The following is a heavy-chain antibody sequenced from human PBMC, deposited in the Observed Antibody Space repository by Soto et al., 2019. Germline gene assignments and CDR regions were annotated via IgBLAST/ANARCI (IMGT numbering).Heavy chain of an antibody. V-gene: IGHV4-59*01. D-gene: IGHD3-3*01. CDR1: GGSISSYY. J-gene: IGHJ6*03. CDR2: IYYSGST. Sequence: SETLSLTCTVSGGSISSYYWSWIRQPPGKGLEWIGYIYYSGSTNYNPSLKSRVTISVDTSKNQFSLKLSSVTAADTAVYYCARDGQYYDFWSGLYYYYMDVWGKGTTVTSP. CDR3: ARDGQYYDFWSGLYYYYMDV.